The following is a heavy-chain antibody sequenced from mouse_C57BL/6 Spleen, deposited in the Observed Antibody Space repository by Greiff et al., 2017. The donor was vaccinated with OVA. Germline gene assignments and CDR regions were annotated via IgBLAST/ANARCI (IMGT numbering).Heavy chain of an antibody. J-gene: IGHJ3*01. CDR1: GYTFTSYW. D-gene: IGHD1-1*01. CDR3: ARSGGSSYWFAY. Sequence: QVQLQQSGAELVKPGASVKMSCKASGYTFTSYWITWVKQRPGQGLEWIGDIYPGSGSTNYNEKFKSKATLTVDTSSSTAYMQLSSLTSEDSAVYYCARSGGSSYWFAYWGQGTLVTVSA. CDR2: IYPGSGST. V-gene: IGHV1-55*01.